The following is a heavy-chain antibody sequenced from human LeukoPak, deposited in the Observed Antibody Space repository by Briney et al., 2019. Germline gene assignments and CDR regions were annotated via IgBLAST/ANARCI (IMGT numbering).Heavy chain of an antibody. V-gene: IGHV4-4*09. CDR1: GGSISSYY. CDR2: ISPTGGT. Sequence: SETLSLTCSVSGGSISSYYWSWIRQPPGKGLEWIGYISPTGGTNYNPSLTSRVTVSVDTSKHFFSLNLDPVTAADTAVYFCARRSVTRWYYSDWGQGTLVTVSS. CDR3: ARRSVTRWYYSD. J-gene: IGHJ4*02. D-gene: IGHD3-10*01.